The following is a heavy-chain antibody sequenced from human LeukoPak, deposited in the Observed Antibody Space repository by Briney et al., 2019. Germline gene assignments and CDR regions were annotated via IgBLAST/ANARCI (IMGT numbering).Heavy chain of an antibody. D-gene: IGHD5-18*01. CDR2: INHSGST. Sequence: PSGTLSLTCAVYGGSFSGYYWSWIRQPPGKGLEWIGEINHSGSTNYNPSLKSRFTISVDTSKNQFSLKLSSVTAADTAVYYCARGGILQHLYGMDVWGQGTTVTVSS. V-gene: IGHV4-34*01. CDR1: GGSFSGYY. J-gene: IGHJ6*02. CDR3: ARGGILQHLYGMDV.